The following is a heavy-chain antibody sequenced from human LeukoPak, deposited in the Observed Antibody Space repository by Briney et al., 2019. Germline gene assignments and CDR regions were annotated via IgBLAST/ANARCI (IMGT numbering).Heavy chain of an antibody. J-gene: IGHJ4*02. D-gene: IGHD1-26*01. CDR3: TTWVGAHFDF. V-gene: IGHV3-23*01. Sequence: PGGPLRLSCVASDFTFSNYAMHWVRQAPGKGLEWVSTIDGPTFRTHYADSVMGRFTISRDNSKNTLYLQMNSLRAEDAAVYFCTTWVGAHFDFWGQGTLVTVSS. CDR1: DFTFSNYA. CDR2: IDGPTFRT.